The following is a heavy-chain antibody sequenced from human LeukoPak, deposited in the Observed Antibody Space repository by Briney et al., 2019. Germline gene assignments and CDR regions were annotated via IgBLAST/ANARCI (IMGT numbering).Heavy chain of an antibody. CDR3: ARDISCSGGSCYVRGAFDI. D-gene: IGHD2-15*01. V-gene: IGHV1-18*01. CDR2: ISAYNGNT. CDR1: AYTFTSYG. Sequence: ASVTVSCTASAYTFTSYGISWVRQAPGQGLEWMGWISAYNGNTNYAQKLQDRVTMTTDTSTSTAYMELRSLRSDDTAVYYCARDISCSGGSCYVRGAFDIWGQGTMVTVSS. J-gene: IGHJ3*02.